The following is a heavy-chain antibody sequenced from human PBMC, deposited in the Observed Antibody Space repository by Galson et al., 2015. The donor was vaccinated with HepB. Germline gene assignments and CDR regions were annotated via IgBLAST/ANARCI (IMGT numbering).Heavy chain of an antibody. Sequence: SLRLSCAASGFTFSSYGMHWVRQAPGKGLEWVSFIWYDGSNKYYADFVKGRFTISRDNSKNTLYLQMNSLRTEDTAVYYCARAGPEAFDIWGQGTLVTVSS. CDR2: IWYDGSNK. CDR1: GFTFSSYG. J-gene: IGHJ3*02. CDR3: ARAGPEAFDI. V-gene: IGHV3-33*01.